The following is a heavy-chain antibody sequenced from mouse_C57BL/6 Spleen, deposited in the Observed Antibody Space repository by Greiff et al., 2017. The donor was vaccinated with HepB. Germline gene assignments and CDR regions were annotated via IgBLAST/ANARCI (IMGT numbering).Heavy chain of an antibody. J-gene: IGHJ1*03. CDR2: ISSGSSTI. D-gene: IGHD2-1*01. Sequence: EVHLVESGGGLVKPGGSLKLSCAASGFTFSDYGMHWVRQAPEKGLEWVAYISSGSSTIYYADTVKGRFTISRDNAKNTLFLQMTSLRSEDTAMYYCARTDYGNSYWYFDVWGTGTTVTVSS. CDR3: ARTDYGNSYWYFDV. V-gene: IGHV5-17*01. CDR1: GFTFSDYG.